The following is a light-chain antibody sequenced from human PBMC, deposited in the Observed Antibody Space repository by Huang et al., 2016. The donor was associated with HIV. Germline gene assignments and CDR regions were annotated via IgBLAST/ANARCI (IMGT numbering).Light chain of an antibody. V-gene: IGKV2-28*01. CDR3: MQVLQTPRT. J-gene: IGKJ1*01. CDR1: QSLLHSNGYNY. CDR2: LGS. Sequence: DIVMTQSPLSLPVTPGEPASISCRSSQSLLHSNGYNYLDWYLQKPGQSPNLLIYLGSNRASGVPDRFSGEASGTHFTLRIARVEAEDVGVYYCMQVLQTPRTFGQGTKVEIK.